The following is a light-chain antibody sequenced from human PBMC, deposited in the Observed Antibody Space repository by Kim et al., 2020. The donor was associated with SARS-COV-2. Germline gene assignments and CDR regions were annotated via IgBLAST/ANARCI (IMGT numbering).Light chain of an antibody. CDR3: QQYGSSPTT. CDR2: GAS. J-gene: IGKJ1*01. CDR1: QSVFSNF. V-gene: IGKV3-20*01. Sequence: WPGENATVSCRSRQSVFSNFLAWYQQQPGQSPRLRIYGASSRATGIPDRFSGSGSGTDFTLIISGLEPEDFATYYCQQYGSSPTTFGQGTKVDIK.